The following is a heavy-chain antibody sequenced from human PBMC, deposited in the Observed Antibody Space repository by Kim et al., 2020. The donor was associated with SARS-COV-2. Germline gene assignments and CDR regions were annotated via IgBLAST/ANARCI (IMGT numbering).Heavy chain of an antibody. J-gene: IGHJ4*02. CDR2: DGREK. Sequence: DGREKNYVDSVKDRFTISRDNARYSLYLQMNSLRVEDTAVYYCYPGHYSNYWGQGTLVTVSS. CDR3: YPGHYSNY. V-gene: IGHV3-7*01.